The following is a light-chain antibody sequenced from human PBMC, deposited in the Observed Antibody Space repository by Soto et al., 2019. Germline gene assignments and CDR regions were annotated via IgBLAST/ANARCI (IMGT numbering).Light chain of an antibody. CDR3: QHYGSSVFT. Sequence: EIVLTQSPGTLSLSPGGRAALSCRASQSISADYLVWYQQKPGQAPRLLIYGGSSRATGIPDRFSGSGSGTDFTLTISRLAPEDVAVYYCQHYGSSVFTFGPGTKVDSK. J-gene: IGKJ3*01. CDR1: QSISADY. CDR2: GGS. V-gene: IGKV3-20*01.